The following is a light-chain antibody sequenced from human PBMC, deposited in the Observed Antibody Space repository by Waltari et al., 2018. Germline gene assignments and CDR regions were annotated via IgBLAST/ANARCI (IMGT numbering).Light chain of an antibody. CDR1: RDIANN. J-gene: IGKJ4*01. CDR3: QQGYDFPCT. V-gene: IGKV1-6*02. Sequence: IQMTQSPSSLSASIGDTVTITCRASRDIANNLNWYQQQSGKAPKLLIYRASSLQSGVPSRFSGSGSGTDFSPTISSLQPEDFATYYCQQGYDFPCTFGRGTKVEIK. CDR2: RAS.